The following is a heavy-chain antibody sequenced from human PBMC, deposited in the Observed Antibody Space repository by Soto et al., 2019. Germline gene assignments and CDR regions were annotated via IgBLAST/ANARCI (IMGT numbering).Heavy chain of an antibody. CDR1: GDSVSSNSAG. J-gene: IGHJ4*01. Sequence: SQTLSLTCAITGDSVSSNSAGWSWVRQSPSRGLEWLGRTYYRSKWYYEYAVSVRGRITINPDTSKNHYYLQLNSVTTEDTAVYFCARGEQYSGRIFDYWGQGTLVTSPQ. D-gene: IGHD1-26*01. V-gene: IGHV6-1*01. CDR3: ARGEQYSGRIFDY. CDR2: TYYRSKWYY.